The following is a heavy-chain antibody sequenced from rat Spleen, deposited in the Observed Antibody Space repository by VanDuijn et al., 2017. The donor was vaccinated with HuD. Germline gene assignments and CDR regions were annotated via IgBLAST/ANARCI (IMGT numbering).Heavy chain of an antibody. Sequence: EVQLVESGGGLVQPGRSLTLFCAASGFTLRNYGMAWVRQTPTKGLEWVASISNIGDTYYRDSVKGRFTISRDNAKSTLSLQMDSLRSEDTATYYCARRHYGYTDYFDYWGQGVMVTVSS. CDR3: ARRHYGYTDYFDY. V-gene: IGHV5S13*01. CDR2: ISNIGDT. D-gene: IGHD1-9*01. J-gene: IGHJ2*01. CDR1: GFTLRNYG.